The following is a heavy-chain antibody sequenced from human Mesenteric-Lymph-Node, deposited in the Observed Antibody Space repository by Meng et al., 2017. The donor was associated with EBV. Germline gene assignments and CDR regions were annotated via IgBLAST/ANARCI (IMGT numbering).Heavy chain of an antibody. V-gene: IGHV1-3*01. J-gene: IGHJ4*02. CDR2: INAGNGNK. CDR3: ATIPLYGGNGVGDY. D-gene: IGHD4-23*01. Sequence: QVQSVEYGAELKKPGATVKVSLKPSGSTFTSYSIHWVRQATGQRLEWMGWINAGNGNKKYSQKFQGRVTISRDTSAGTSYMELCSLRSEDTAVYYWATIPLYGGNGVGDYWGQGTLVTVSS. CDR1: GSTFTSYS.